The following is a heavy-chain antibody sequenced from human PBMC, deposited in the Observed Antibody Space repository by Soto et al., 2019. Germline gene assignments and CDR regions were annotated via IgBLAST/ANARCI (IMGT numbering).Heavy chain of an antibody. CDR2: ISGSGGST. D-gene: IGHD2-2*01. Sequence: EVQLLESGGGLVQPGGSLRLSCAASGFTFSSYAMSWVRQAPGKGLEWVSAISGSGGSTYYADSVKGRFTISRDTSKNTLYLQMNSLRAEDTAVYYCAKDQSSTSFGDYWGQGTLVTVSS. CDR3: AKDQSSTSFGDY. V-gene: IGHV3-23*01. J-gene: IGHJ4*02. CDR1: GFTFSSYA.